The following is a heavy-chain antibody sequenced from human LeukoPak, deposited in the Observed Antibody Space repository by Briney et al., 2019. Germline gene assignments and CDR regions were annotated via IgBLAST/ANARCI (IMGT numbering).Heavy chain of an antibody. CDR3: ARDPSSHPVWFDP. D-gene: IGHD6-13*01. V-gene: IGHV4-59*12. Sequence: SETLSLTCTVSGGSISSYYWSWIRQPPGKGLEWIGYIYYSGSTNYNPSLKSRVTISVDTSKNQFSLKLSSVTAADTAVYYCARDPSSHPVWFDPWGQGTLVTVSS. CDR1: GGSISSYY. CDR2: IYYSGST. J-gene: IGHJ5*02.